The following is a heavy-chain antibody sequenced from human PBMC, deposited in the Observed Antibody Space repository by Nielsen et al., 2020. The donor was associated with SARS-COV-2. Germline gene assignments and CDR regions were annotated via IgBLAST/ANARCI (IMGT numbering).Heavy chain of an antibody. V-gene: IGHV3-21*04. CDR1: GFTFNSYT. J-gene: IGHJ6*02. CDR2: ISSSRNYI. D-gene: IGHD1-7*01. Sequence: GGSLRLSCAASGFTFNSYTMNWVRQAPGKGLEWVSSISSSRNYIFYADSVKGRFTVSRDNAKNSLYLQMNSLRAEDTAVYYCAREQGRSGNYEVHYYGMDVWGQGTTVTVSS. CDR3: AREQGRSGNYEVHYYGMDV.